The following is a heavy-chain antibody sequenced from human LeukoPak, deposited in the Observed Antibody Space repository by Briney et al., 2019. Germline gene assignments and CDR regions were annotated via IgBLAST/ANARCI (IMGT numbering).Heavy chain of an antibody. J-gene: IGHJ6*03. CDR1: GFTFSSYG. CDR3: AKEMREVWYYYYMDV. V-gene: IGHV3-33*06. Sequence: GRSLRLSCAASGFTFSSYGMQWVRQAPGKGLEWVAVIWYDGSNKYYADSVKGRFTISRDNSKNTLYLQMDSLRAEDTAVYYCAKEMREVWYYYYMDVWGKGTTVTVSS. CDR2: IWYDGSNK.